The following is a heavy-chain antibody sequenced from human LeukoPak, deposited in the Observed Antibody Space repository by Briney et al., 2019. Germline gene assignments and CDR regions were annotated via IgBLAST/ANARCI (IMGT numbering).Heavy chain of an antibody. D-gene: IGHD3-3*01. CDR1: GVNFGSYG. CDR3: AKDDNWRGSYNYHYMDV. V-gene: IGHV3-33*06. J-gene: IGHJ6*03. Sequence: QPGRSLRLSCAASGVNFGSYGMHWVRQAPGKGLEWVAVIWYDGSSEQYADSVKGRFTISRDNSRDTLYLQMNSLRAEDTAVYYCAKDDNWRGSYNYHYMDVWGKGTSVTVSS. CDR2: IWYDGSSE.